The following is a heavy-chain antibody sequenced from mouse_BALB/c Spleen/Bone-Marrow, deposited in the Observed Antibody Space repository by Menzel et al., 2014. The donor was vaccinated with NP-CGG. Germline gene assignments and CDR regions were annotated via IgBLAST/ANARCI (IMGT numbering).Heavy chain of an antibody. J-gene: IGHJ3*01. CDR3: TRAVGYCKSYVY. CDR2: SRNKAKHYTT. D-gene: IGHD6-5*01. Sequence: EVKLVESGGGLVQPGHSLRLYCAISGFTFSDFYMEWVCQSSGKRLEWIAASRNKAKHYTTEYSASVKGRFIVSRDTSQSIIYLQMNALSAEDNTIYYCTRAVGYCKSYVYWERGSLVTGSA. V-gene: IGHV7-1*02. CDR1: GFTFSDFY.